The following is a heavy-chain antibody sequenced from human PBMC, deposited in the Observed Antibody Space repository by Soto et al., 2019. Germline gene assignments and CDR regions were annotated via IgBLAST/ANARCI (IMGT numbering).Heavy chain of an antibody. CDR1: GYTFTSYA. J-gene: IGHJ6*02. D-gene: IGHD3-10*01. CDR2: INAGNGNT. Sequence: ASVKVSCKASGYTFTSYAMHWVRQAPGQRLEWMGWINAGNGNTKYSQKFQGRVTITRDTSASTAYMELSSLRSEDTAVYYCAMKLTNRSDYYGSGSLIYYYYGMDVWGQGTTVTVSS. CDR3: AMKLTNRSDYYGSGSLIYYYYGMDV. V-gene: IGHV1-3*01.